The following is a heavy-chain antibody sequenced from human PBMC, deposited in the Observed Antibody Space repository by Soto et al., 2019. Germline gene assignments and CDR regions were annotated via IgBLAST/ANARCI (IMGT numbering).Heavy chain of an antibody. Sequence: QVQLQESGPGLVKPSGTLSLTCAVSAVSISSGSFWGWVRQPPGKGLEWIGDIHHSGSTNYNPSLKSRVTIAVDTSKNHFSLKLNSVTAADTAVYYYARSAGWYAVHSWGQGILVIVSS. D-gene: IGHD6-19*01. CDR2: IHHSGST. CDR3: ARSAGWYAVHS. CDR1: AVSISSGSF. J-gene: IGHJ4*02. V-gene: IGHV4-4*02.